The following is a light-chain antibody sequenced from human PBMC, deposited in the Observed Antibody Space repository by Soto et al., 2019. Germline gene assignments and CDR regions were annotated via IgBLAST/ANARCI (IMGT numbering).Light chain of an antibody. Sequence: DIQMTQSPSSLSASVGDSVAITCRSSQSISNYLNWYQQKPGKAPKLVIYGASNLQSGVPSRFSGSGSGSEFTLTISSLQPEDFATYYCQQSYSSPATFGQGTRLEIK. CDR3: QQSYSSPAT. CDR2: GAS. J-gene: IGKJ5*01. V-gene: IGKV1-39*01. CDR1: QSISNY.